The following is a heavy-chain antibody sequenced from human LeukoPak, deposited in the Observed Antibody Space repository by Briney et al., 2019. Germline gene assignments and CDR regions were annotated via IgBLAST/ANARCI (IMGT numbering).Heavy chain of an antibody. Sequence: SVKVSCKASGGTFRSYAISWVRQAPGQGLEWMGGIIPIFGTANYAQKFQGRVTITADESTSTAYMELSSLRPEDTAVYYCARARRAAAGMEGAFDIWGQGTMVTVSS. J-gene: IGHJ3*02. V-gene: IGHV1-69*13. CDR3: ARARRAAAGMEGAFDI. D-gene: IGHD6-13*01. CDR1: GGTFRSYA. CDR2: IIPIFGTA.